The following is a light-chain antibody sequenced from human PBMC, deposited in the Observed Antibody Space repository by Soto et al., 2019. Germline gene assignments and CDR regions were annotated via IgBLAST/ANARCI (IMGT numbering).Light chain of an antibody. J-gene: IGKJ5*01. CDR1: QSVTSY. CDR3: QHRYNWPFT. V-gene: IGKV3-11*01. Sequence: EIVLTQSPATLSLSPGERATLSCRASQSVTSYLVWYQQKPGQAPRLLIYDASNRATGIPARFTGSGSGTDFTLTISSLEPEDFEVYYCQHRYNWPFTFGHWTRLEIK. CDR2: DAS.